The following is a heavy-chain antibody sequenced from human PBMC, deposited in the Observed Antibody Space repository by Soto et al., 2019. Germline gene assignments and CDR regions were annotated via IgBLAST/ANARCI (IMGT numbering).Heavy chain of an antibody. V-gene: IGHV1-69*06. Sequence: ASVKVSCKTSGFIFNVYGIHWVRQAPGQGLEWVGGLIPIYDAPYYAQKFQGRVTISADKSTTTVHLELSSLQSDDTAVYFCARVRKSRLDHYGLDVWGQATTVTVSS. J-gene: IGHJ6*02. CDR3: ARVRKSRLDHYGLDV. CDR2: LIPIYDAP. CDR1: GFIFNVYG.